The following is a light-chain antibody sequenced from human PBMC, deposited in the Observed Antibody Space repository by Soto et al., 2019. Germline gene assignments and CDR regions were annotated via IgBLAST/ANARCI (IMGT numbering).Light chain of an antibody. V-gene: IGLV1-40*01. CDR1: SSNIGAGYD. CDR3: QSYDSSLSGYV. Sequence: QSVLTQPPSVSGAPGQRGTISCTGSSSNIGAGYDVHWYQQLPGTAPKLLIYGNGNRPSGVPDRFSGSKSGTSASLAITGLHAEDEADYYCQSYDSSLSGYVVGTGTKLTVL. CDR2: GNG. J-gene: IGLJ1*01.